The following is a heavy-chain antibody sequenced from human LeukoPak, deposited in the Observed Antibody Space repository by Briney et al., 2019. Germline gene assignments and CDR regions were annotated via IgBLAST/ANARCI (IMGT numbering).Heavy chain of an antibody. D-gene: IGHD6-19*01. CDR2: IWSSGSGI. J-gene: IGHJ4*02. CDR1: RLSWSSYS. V-gene: IGHV3-48*01. Sequence: GGSLRLSCAGSRLSWSSYSVNWVRQAPGKGLEWISHIWSSGSGIWYADSVTGRFTISRDSAKKSLYLQMSSLRAEDTALYLCAGGDRNGWFFYYWGQGTLVTVSS. CDR3: AGGDRNGWFFYY.